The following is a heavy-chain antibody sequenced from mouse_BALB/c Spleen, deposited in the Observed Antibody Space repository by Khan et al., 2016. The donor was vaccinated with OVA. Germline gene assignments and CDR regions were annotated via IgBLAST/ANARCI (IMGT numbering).Heavy chain of an antibody. CDR1: GFNIKDYY. Sequence: VQLQQSGAELVRPGALVKLSCKASGFNIKDYYMHWVKQRPEQGLEWIGWIDPENGNTIYDPKFKGKARITADTSSNTAYLQLSSLTYEDTAVYYCARSPGGGNYGLAYWGQGTLVTVSA. CDR2: IDPENGNT. D-gene: IGHD1-1*02. V-gene: IGHV14-1*02. CDR3: ARSPGGGNYGLAY. J-gene: IGHJ3*01.